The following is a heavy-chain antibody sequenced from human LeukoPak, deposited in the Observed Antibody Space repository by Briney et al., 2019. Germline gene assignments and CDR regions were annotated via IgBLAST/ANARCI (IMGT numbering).Heavy chain of an antibody. J-gene: IGHJ6*03. D-gene: IGHD1-26*01. Sequence: GGSLRLSCAASGFTFTSYWMSWVRQGPGMGLERVVNIKQEGSWRYYVDSVKGRFTNSRDNSKNTLYLQMSSVRAEDTAVYYCARGPYSGNYGHDYYYYMDVWGKGTTVTISS. V-gene: IGHV3-7*01. CDR3: ARGPYSGNYGHDYYYYMDV. CDR1: GFTFTSYW. CDR2: IKQEGSWR.